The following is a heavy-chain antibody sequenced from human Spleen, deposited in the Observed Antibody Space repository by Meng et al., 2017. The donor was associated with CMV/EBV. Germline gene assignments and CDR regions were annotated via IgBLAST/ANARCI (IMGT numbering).Heavy chain of an antibody. Sequence: GESLKISCAASGFTFSNAWMSWVRQAPGKGLEWVSVIYSGGSSTYYADSVKGRFTISRDNSKNTLYLQMNSLRAEDTAVYYCAKALVVITDYYGMDVWGQGTTVTVSS. CDR2: IYSGGSST. CDR1: GFTFSNAW. V-gene: IGHV3-23*03. D-gene: IGHD3-22*01. J-gene: IGHJ6*02. CDR3: AKALVVITDYYGMDV.